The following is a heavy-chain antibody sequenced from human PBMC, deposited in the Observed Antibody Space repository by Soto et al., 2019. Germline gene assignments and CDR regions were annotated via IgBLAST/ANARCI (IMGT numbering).Heavy chain of an antibody. CDR3: ATGLGYCSGGSCYGY. J-gene: IGHJ4*02. D-gene: IGHD2-15*01. CDR1: CYTIHSYG. V-gene: IGHV1-18*01. CDR2: ISAYNGNT. Sequence: GASVQVSCQASCYTIHSYGISWVRQATGQGLEWMGWISAYNGNTIYAQKFQGRVTMTEDTSTDTAYMELSSLRSEDTAVYYCATGLGYCSGGSCYGYWGQGNLVTVSS.